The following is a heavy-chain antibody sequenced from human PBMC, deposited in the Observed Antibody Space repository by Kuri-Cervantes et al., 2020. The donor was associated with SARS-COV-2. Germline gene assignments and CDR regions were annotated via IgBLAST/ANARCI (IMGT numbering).Heavy chain of an antibody. CDR2: ISSSSSHI. D-gene: IGHD1-26*01. CDR3: ASQGAVY. J-gene: IGHJ4*02. CDR1: GFTFSYAW. Sequence: GGSLRLSCATSGFTFSYAWMSWVRQAPGKGLEWVSSISSSSSHIYYADSVKGRFTISRDNAKNSLYLQMNSLRAEDTAVYYCASQGAVYWGQGTLVTVSS. V-gene: IGHV3-21*01.